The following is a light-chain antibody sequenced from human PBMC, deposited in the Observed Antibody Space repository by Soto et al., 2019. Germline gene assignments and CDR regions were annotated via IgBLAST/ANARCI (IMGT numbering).Light chain of an antibody. CDR3: SLYTSENTYV. V-gene: IGLV2-18*01. Sequence: QSALTQPPSVSGSPGQSVTISCTGTSTDFVSYNRVSWYQQPPGTAPKLIIYEASNQPSGVPGRFSGSKSGNTASLTISGLQAADEADYYCSLYTSENTYVFGTGTKLTVL. CDR2: EAS. J-gene: IGLJ1*01. CDR1: STDFVSYNR.